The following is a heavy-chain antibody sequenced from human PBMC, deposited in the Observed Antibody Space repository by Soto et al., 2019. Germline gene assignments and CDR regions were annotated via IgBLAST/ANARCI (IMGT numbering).Heavy chain of an antibody. CDR3: ARDDRYSYGPDY. CDR2: INTDGSTT. J-gene: IGHJ4*02. CDR1: GFTFSNYW. V-gene: IGHV3-74*01. D-gene: IGHD5-18*01. Sequence: EVQLVESGGGLVQPGTSLRLSCAASGFTFSNYWMHWVRQAPGKGLVWVSRINTDGSTTSYADSVRGRFTISRDNAKSTLFLHMNSLRAEDTAMYYCARDDRYSYGPDYWGRGTLVTVSS.